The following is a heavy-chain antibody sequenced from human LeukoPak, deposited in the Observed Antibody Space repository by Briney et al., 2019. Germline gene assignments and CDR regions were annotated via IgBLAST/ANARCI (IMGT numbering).Heavy chain of an antibody. D-gene: IGHD3-22*01. CDR2: IIPIFGTA. J-gene: IGHJ5*02. V-gene: IGHV1-69*05. CDR1: GGTFSSYA. CDR3: AREGYYDSSGYYGWSDP. Sequence: ASVKVSCKASGGTFSSYAISWVRQAPGQGLEWMGRIIPIFGTANYAQKFQGRVTITTDESTSTAYMELSSLRSEDTAVYYCAREGYYDSSGYYGWSDPWGQGTLVTVSS.